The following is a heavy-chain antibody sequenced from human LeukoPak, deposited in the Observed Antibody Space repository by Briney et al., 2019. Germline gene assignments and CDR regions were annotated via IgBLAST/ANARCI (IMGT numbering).Heavy chain of an antibody. CDR1: GDSISGYY. V-gene: IGHV4-59*01. D-gene: IGHD6-13*01. CDR3: ARVGRGIAAAGKGYFDY. J-gene: IGHJ4*02. Sequence: SETLSLTCSVSGDSISGYYWSWIRQPPGKGLEWIAYIHNSGNSNYNPSLKSRVTISADTSKNQFSLKLSSVTAADTAVYYCARVGRGIAAAGKGYFDYWGQGTLVTVSS. CDR2: IHNSGNS.